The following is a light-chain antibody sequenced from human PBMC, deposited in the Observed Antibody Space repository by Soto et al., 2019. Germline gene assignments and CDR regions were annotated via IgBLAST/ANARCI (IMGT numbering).Light chain of an antibody. V-gene: IGKV1-39*01. J-gene: IGKJ1*01. Sequence: DNQMTQSPSSLSASVGDRVTITCRASQSISSYLNWYQQKPGKAPKLLIYAASSLQSGVPSRFSGSVSGTDFTLTISSLQPEDFATYYCQQSYSTPRTFGQGTKVDIK. CDR2: AAS. CDR1: QSISSY. CDR3: QQSYSTPRT.